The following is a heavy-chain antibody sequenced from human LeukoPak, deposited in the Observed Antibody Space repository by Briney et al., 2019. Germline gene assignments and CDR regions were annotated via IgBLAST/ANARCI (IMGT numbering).Heavy chain of an antibody. J-gene: IGHJ5*01. CDR2: INPKSGGT. CDR3: ARLMGNWFDS. Sequence: ASVKVSCKASGYTFTGYYMHWVRQAPGQGLEWMGWINPKSGGTKYAQKFQDRVTMTRDTSTSTAYLELRSLRFDDTAVYYCARLMGNWFDSWGQGTLVTVSS. V-gene: IGHV1-2*02. D-gene: IGHD2-8*01. CDR1: GYTFTGYY.